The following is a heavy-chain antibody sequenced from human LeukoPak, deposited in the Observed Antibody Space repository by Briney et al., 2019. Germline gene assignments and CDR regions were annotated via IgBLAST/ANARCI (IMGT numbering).Heavy chain of an antibody. J-gene: IGHJ4*02. CDR1: GFTFSNFW. V-gene: IGHV3-7*01. CDR3: ARLFYNGASQSY. CDR2: INRDGREK. Sequence: WGSLRLSCAASGFTFSNFWMSWVRQAPGKGLQCVANINRDGREKYYVDSVKGRFIISRDNTKNSLYLQMNSLRAEDTAVYYCARLFYNGASQSYWGQGTLVTVSS. D-gene: IGHD2-8*01.